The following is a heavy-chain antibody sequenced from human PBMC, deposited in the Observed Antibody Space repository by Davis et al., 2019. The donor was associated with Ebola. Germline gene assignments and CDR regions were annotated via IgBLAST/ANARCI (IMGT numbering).Heavy chain of an antibody. CDR2: INQSGST. CDR1: GGSYSGYY. CDR3: ARGEDYYKIGNV. V-gene: IGHV4-34*01. D-gene: IGHD3-22*01. J-gene: IGHJ6*04. Sequence: SETLSLTCAVDGGSYSGYYCSWIRQSPGRGLEWIGEINQSGSTGYNPSLKSRVTISVDTSKNQVSLNLHSVTAADTAVYYCARGEDYYKIGNVWGKGTTVTVSS.